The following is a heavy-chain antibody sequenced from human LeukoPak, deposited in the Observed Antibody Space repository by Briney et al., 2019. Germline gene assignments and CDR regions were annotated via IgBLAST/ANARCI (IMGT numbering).Heavy chain of an antibody. CDR3: ARSVEGYCRGGSCYYYSYYMDV. D-gene: IGHD2-15*01. V-gene: IGHV4-59*01. Sequence: NPSETLSLTCTVSGGSISSYYWSWIRQPPGKGLEWIGYIYYSGSTNYNPSLKSRVTISVDTSKNQFSLQLSSVTAADTAVYYCARSVEGYCRGGSCYYYSYYMDVWGKGTTVTVSS. J-gene: IGHJ6*03. CDR1: GGSISSYY. CDR2: IYYSGST.